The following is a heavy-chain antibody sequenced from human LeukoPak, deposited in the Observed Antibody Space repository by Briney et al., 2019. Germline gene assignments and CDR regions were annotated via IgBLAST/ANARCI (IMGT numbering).Heavy chain of an antibody. J-gene: IGHJ4*02. CDR1: GYSISSGYY. D-gene: IGHD1-26*01. CDR3: AANGYYTIEY. V-gene: IGHV4-38-2*01. CDR2: IHHTGST. Sequence: SETLSLTCAASGYSISSGYYWGWIRQPPGKGLEWIGEIHHTGSTNYNPSLKSRVTISVDKSKNQFSLNFNSMSAADSAVYYCAANGYYTIEYWGQGTLVTVSS.